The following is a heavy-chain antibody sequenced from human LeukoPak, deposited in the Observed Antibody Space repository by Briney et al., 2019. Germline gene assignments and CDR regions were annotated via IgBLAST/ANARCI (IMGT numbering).Heavy chain of an antibody. Sequence: SETLSLTCTVSGGSITTYYGSWIRQPPGKGLEWIGYVYYSRGTMYNPSLKSRVTISIDTPKSQLSLKVNSVTAADTAVYYCARHDDIGIFRNGLDVWGQGTTVTVSS. CDR3: ARHDDIGIFRNGLDV. V-gene: IGHV4-59*08. J-gene: IGHJ6*02. CDR1: GGSITTYY. CDR2: VYYSRGT. D-gene: IGHD1-1*01.